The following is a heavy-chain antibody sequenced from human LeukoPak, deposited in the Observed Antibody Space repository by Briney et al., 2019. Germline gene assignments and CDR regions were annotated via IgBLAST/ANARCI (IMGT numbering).Heavy chain of an antibody. CDR2: ISHSGST. CDR3: ARGPKVVVPAANLFDY. J-gene: IGHJ4*02. CDR1: GGSFSGYY. D-gene: IGHD2-2*01. V-gene: IGHV4-34*01. Sequence: SETLSLTCAVYGGSFSGYYWSWIRQPPGKGLEWIGEISHSGSTNYNPSLKSRVTISVDTSKNQFSLKLSSVTAADTAVYYCARGPKVVVPAANLFDYWGQGTLVTVSS.